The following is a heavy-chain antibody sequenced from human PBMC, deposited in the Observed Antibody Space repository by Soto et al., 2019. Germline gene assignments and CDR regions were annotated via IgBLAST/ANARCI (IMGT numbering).Heavy chain of an antibody. J-gene: IGHJ3*02. CDR1: GFTFSSYA. V-gene: IGHV3-30-3*01. D-gene: IGHD3-22*01. Sequence: QVQLVESGGGVVQPGRSLRLSCAASGFTFSSYAMHWVRQAPGKGLEWVAVISYDGSNKYYADSVKGRFTISRDNSKNPLYLQMNSLRAEDTAVYYCASSITYDSSGYYWDDAFDIWGQGTMVTVSS. CDR3: ASSITYDSSGYYWDDAFDI. CDR2: ISYDGSNK.